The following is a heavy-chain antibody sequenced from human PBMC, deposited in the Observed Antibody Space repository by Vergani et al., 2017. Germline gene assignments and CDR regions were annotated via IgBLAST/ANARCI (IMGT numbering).Heavy chain of an antibody. CDR2: IWYDGSNK. Sequence: VQLLESGGGLVQPGGSLRLSCAASGFTFSSYGMHWVRQAPGKGLEWVAVIWYDGSNKYYADSVKGRFTISRDNSKNTLYLQMNSLKASYTAMYYCARMHEHIVVVPAAIGCSFYYWGQAPLVTVSS. CDR1: GFTFSSYG. J-gene: IGHJ4*02. CDR3: ARMHEHIVVVPAAIGCSFYY. V-gene: IGHV3-33*08. D-gene: IGHD2-2*01.